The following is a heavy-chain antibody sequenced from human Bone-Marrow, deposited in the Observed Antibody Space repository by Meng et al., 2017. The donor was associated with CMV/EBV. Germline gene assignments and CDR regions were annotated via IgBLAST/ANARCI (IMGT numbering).Heavy chain of an antibody. CDR3: ATNSQSIAARRNWYYFDH. V-gene: IGHV4-34*01. J-gene: IGHJ4*02. CDR1: GGSFSGYY. Sequence: SETLSLTCAVYGGSFSGYYWSWIRQPPGKGLEWIGEINHSGSTNYNPSLKSRVTISVDTSKNQFSLKLSSVTAADTAVYYCATNSQSIAARRNWYYFDHWGQGTLVTVSS. CDR2: INHSGST. D-gene: IGHD6-6*01.